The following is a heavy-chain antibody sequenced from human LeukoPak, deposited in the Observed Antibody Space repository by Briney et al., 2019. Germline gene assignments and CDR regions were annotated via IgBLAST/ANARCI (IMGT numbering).Heavy chain of an antibody. CDR2: INQNGSEK. J-gene: IGHJ4*02. CDR3: AKRGWYHDC. CDR1: GFIFSSSW. V-gene: IGHV3-7*01. D-gene: IGHD6-19*01. Sequence: PGGSLRLSCAASGFIFSSSWMSWVRQAPGKGLEWVAYINQNGSEKYYVDSVKGRFTISRDNAESSLYLQMNSLRAEDMAVYYCAKRGWYHDCWGRGTMVTVSS.